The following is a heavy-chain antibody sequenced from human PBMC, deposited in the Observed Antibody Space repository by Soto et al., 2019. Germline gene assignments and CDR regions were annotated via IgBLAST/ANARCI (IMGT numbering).Heavy chain of an antibody. CDR3: ARMRGYCSSTSCFDNWFDP. V-gene: IGHV4-59*01. CDR2: IYYSGST. D-gene: IGHD2-2*01. Sequence: SETLSLTCAVSGGSISSYYWSWIRQPPGKGLEWIGYIYYSGSTNYNPSLKSRVTISVDTSKNQFSLKLSSVTAADTAVYYCARMRGYCSSTSCFDNWFDPWGQGTLVTVSS. CDR1: GGSISSYY. J-gene: IGHJ5*02.